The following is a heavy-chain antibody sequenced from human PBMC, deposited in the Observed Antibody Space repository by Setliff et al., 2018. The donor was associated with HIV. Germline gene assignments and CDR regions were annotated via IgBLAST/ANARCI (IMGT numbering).Heavy chain of an antibody. CDR1: GFTFSSYG. CDR2: IRLDGSDK. Sequence: HPGGSLRLSCAASGFTFSSYGMHWVRQAPGKGLGWVASIRLDGSDKFYADSVKGRFTISRDNSKNTLFLQMNSLRAEDTAVYYCARDRGGSYTPLDYWGQGTLVTVSS. V-gene: IGHV3-30*02. J-gene: IGHJ4*02. D-gene: IGHD1-26*01. CDR3: ARDRGGSYTPLDY.